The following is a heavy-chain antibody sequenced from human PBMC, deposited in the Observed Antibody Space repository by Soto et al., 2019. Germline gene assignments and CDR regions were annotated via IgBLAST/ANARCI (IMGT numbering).Heavy chain of an antibody. CDR1: GGTFSSYA. Sequence: QVQLVQSGAEVKKPGSSVKVSCKASGGTFSSYAISWVRQAPGQGLEWMGGIIPIFGTANYAQKFQGRVTITADESTSTAYMELSSLRSEDTAVYYCVREGIAARRGAYYYYGMDVWGQGTTVTVSS. V-gene: IGHV1-69*12. J-gene: IGHJ6*02. D-gene: IGHD6-6*01. CDR2: IIPIFGTA. CDR3: VREGIAARRGAYYYYGMDV.